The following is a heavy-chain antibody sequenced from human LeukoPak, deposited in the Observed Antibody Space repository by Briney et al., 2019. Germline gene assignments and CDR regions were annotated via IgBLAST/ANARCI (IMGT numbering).Heavy chain of an antibody. V-gene: IGHV1-18*01. J-gene: IGHJ5*02. Sequence: ASVKVSCKASGYTFTSYGISWVRQAPGRGLEWMGWISAYNGNTNYAQKLQGRVTMTTDTSTSTAYMELRSLRSDDTAVYYCARDGTAVAADNWFDPWGQGTLVTVSS. CDR2: ISAYNGNT. D-gene: IGHD6-19*01. CDR1: GYTFTSYG. CDR3: ARDGTAVAADNWFDP.